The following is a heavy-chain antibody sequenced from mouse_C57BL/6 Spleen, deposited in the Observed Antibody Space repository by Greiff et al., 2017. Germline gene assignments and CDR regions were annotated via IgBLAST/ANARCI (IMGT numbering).Heavy chain of an antibody. D-gene: IGHD2-3*01. Sequence: VQLQQSGPELVKPGASVTISCKASGYSITDYNMNWVKQSNGKSHEWIGVINPHDGTTRYKQNFKGKATLTVDQASSTAYMQLNSLTSEDSAVYYCAIMGYDPWFAYWGQGTLVTVSA. V-gene: IGHV1-39*01. CDR3: AIMGYDPWFAY. CDR2: INPHDGTT. CDR1: GYSITDYN. J-gene: IGHJ3*01.